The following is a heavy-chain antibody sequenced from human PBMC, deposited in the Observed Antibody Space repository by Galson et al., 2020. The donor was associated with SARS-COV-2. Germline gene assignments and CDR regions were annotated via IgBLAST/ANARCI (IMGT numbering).Heavy chain of an antibody. V-gene: IGHV1-2*07. CDR3: AKDITLNDY. CDR1: GNTFTGYY. J-gene: IGHJ4*02. CDR2: INPNTGGS. Sequence: ASVKVSCKASGNTFTGYYMHWVRQAPGQRLEWMGWINPNTGGSDYAHKFQDRVTMTRDTSINTIYMELSGLRSDDTAIYYCAKDITLNDYWGQGTLVTVSS. D-gene: IGHD3-3*01.